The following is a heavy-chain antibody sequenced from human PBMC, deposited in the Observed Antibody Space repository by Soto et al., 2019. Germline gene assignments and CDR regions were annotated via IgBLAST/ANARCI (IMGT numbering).Heavy chain of an antibody. CDR2: ISSSSSYI. D-gene: IGHD1-1*01. V-gene: IGHV3-21*01. J-gene: IGHJ6*02. CDR1: GFTFSSYS. Sequence: EVQLVESGGGLVKPGGSLRLSCAASGFTFSSYSMNWVRQAPGKGLEWVSSISSSSSYIYYADSVKGRFTISRDNAKNLLYLQTNSLRAEDTAVYYCARVPALFGTPTPYYYYGMDVWGQGTTVTVSS. CDR3: ARVPALFGTPTPYYYYGMDV.